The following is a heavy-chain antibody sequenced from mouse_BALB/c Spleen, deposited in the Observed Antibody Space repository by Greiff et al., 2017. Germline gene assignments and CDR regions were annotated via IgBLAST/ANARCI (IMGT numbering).Heavy chain of an antibody. CDR3: ARKAYGYLAWFAY. CDR1: GYTFTEYT. V-gene: IGHV1-18*01. Sequence: EVQRVESGPELVKPGASVKISCKTSGYTFTEYTMHWVKQSHGKSLEWIGGINPNNGGTSYNQKFKGKATLTVDKSSSTAYMELRSLTSEDSAVYYCARKAYGYLAWFAYWGQGTLVTVSA. D-gene: IGHD2-2*01. CDR2: INPNNGGT. J-gene: IGHJ3*01.